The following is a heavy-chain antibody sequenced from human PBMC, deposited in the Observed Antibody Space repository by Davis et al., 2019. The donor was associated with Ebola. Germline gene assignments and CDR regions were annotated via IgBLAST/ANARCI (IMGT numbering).Heavy chain of an antibody. V-gene: IGHV4-59*01. J-gene: IGHJ6*04. Sequence: SETLSLTCAVYGGSFSSYYWSWIRQPPGKGLEWIGYIYYSGSTNYNPSLKSRVTISVDTSKNQFSLKLSSVTAADTAVYYCARGVTDILTGFVDVWGEGTTVTVSS. D-gene: IGHD3-9*01. CDR2: IYYSGST. CDR3: ARGVTDILTGFVDV. CDR1: GGSFSSYY.